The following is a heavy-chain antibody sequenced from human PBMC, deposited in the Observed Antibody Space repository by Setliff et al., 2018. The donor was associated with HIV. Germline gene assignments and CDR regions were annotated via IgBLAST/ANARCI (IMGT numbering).Heavy chain of an antibody. V-gene: IGHV1-69*10. D-gene: IGHD1-1*01. J-gene: IGHJ6*02. CDR1: GGTFSTYV. CDR3: AGSKKSYSYMGYYYHTMDV. Sequence: SVKVSCKTSGGTFSTYVITWVRQAPGQGLEWMGGMLPILGMGDFAQKFQGRVTITADASTRTAYMELSSLTSADTAVYYCAGSKKSYSYMGYYYHTMDVWGQGTTVTVSS. CDR2: MLPILGMG.